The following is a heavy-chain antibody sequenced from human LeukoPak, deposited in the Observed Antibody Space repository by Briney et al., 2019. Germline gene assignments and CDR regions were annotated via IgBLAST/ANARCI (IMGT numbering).Heavy chain of an antibody. Sequence: PGGSLRLSCAASGFTFSSYAMSWVRQAPGKGLEWVSAISGSGGSTYYADSVKGRFTISRDNSKNTLYLQTNSLRVEDTAIYYCAKELIQQWLVGDDAFDTWGQGTMVIVSS. D-gene: IGHD6-19*01. CDR2: ISGSGGST. CDR3: AKELIQQWLVGDDAFDT. V-gene: IGHV3-23*01. J-gene: IGHJ3*02. CDR1: GFTFSSYA.